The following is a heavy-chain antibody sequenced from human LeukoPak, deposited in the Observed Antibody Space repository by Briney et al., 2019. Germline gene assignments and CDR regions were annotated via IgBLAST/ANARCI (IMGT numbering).Heavy chain of an antibody. D-gene: IGHD1-26*01. Sequence: SETLSLTCTVSGGSINSYYWNWIRQPAGKGLEWIGRIFTSGSTIYNPSLKSRLTMSLDTPKNQFSLKLSSVTAADTAVYYCARHVVLAGATTARFDYWGQGTLVTVSS. J-gene: IGHJ4*02. CDR2: IFTSGST. CDR1: GGSINSYY. V-gene: IGHV4-4*07. CDR3: ARHVVLAGATTARFDY.